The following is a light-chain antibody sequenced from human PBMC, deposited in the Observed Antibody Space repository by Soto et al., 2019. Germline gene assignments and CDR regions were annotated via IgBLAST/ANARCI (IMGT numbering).Light chain of an antibody. CDR2: AAS. Sequence: DVKMTQSASSLSASVGDGVTITCRASQSISSYVSWYQQKPGKAPKLLIYAASRLESGVPSRFSGSRSGTDFTLTISSLQPEDFATYYCQQSYSRMTFAQGTKVDIK. J-gene: IGKJ1*01. V-gene: IGKV1-39*01. CDR3: QQSYSRMT. CDR1: QSISSY.